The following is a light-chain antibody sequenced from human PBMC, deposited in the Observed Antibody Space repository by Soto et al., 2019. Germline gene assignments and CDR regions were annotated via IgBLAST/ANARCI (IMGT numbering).Light chain of an antibody. J-gene: IGLJ1*01. Sequence: QSALTQPASVSGSPGQSITISCTGTSSDVGGYNYVSWYQQHPGKAPKLMIYEVSNRPSGVSNRFSGSKSGNTASLTISGLQAEYEAVYYCSSYTRSSTLVVFGTGTKLTVL. CDR2: EVS. CDR3: SSYTRSSTLVV. V-gene: IGLV2-14*01. CDR1: SSDVGGYNY.